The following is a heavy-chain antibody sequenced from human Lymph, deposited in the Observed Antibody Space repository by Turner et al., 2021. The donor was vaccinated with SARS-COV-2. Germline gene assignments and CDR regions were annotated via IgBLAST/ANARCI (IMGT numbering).Heavy chain of an antibody. V-gene: IGHV4-59*01. CDR1: GGSFSSYD. CDR3: ARGFDY. J-gene: IGHJ4*02. Sequence: QVQLLESGPGLVKPSEPLSLIGTVSGGSFSSYDWRWIRQPPGKGLEWIGYIYYSGSTNYNPSLKRRGTISVDTSKNQFSLKLSSETAEDSAVDYWARGFDYWGQGTLVTVSS. CDR2: IYYSGST.